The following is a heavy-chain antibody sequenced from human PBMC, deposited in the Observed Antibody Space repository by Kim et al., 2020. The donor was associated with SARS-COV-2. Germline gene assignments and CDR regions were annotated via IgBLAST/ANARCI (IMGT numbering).Heavy chain of an antibody. CDR1: GFTFSNYV. CDR3: AKYCNAGSCYYYYGMDV. J-gene: IGHJ6*02. D-gene: IGHD2-15*01. V-gene: IGHV3-23*01. Sequence: GGSLRLSCTASGFTFSNYVMTWVRQTPGKGLECVSGINGGGNTYYADSVRGRFTISRDNAKNALYLQMNSLRAEDTAVYYCAKYCNAGSCYYYYGMDVWGQGTTVNVSS. CDR2: INGGGNT.